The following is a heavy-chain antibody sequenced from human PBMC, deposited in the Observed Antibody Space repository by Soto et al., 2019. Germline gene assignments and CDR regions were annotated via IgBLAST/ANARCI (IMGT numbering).Heavy chain of an antibody. CDR1: GFTFSSYA. J-gene: IGHJ5*02. V-gene: IGHV3-23*01. CDR2: ISGSGGST. D-gene: IGHD6-19*01. Sequence: EVQLLESGGGLVQPGGSLRLSCAASGFTFSSYAMSWVRQAPGKGLEWVSAISGSGGSTYYADSVKGRFTISRDNSKITLYLQMHSLRAEDTAVYYCAKDRYSSGPGNWFDPWGQGTLFTVSS. CDR3: AKDRYSSGPGNWFDP.